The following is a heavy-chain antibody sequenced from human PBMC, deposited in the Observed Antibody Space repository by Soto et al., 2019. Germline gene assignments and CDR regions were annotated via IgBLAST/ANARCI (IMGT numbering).Heavy chain of an antibody. CDR2: IYYSGST. CDR1: GGSISSYY. J-gene: IGHJ4*02. D-gene: IGHD5-12*01. V-gene: IGHV4-59*01. Sequence: QVQLQEWGPGLVKPSETLSLTCTVSGGSISSYYWSWIRQPPGKRLEWIGYIYYSGSTNYNPSLKSRVTISVDTSKNQFSLELRSVTAADTAVYYCARDSVGSGYDWGQGTLVTVSS. CDR3: ARDSVGSGYD.